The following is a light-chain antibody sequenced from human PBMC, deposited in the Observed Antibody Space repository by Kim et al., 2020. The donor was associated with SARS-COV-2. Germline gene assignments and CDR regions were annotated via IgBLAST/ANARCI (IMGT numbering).Light chain of an antibody. Sequence: GRSVTISATGTSSDVGGYTYVSWYQQHPGTAPKLMIYEVSKRPSGVPDRFSGSKSGNTASLTVSGLQAEDEADYYCSSYAGNYNLVFGGGTQLTVL. CDR2: EVS. CDR3: SSYAGNYNLV. J-gene: IGLJ2*01. CDR1: SSDVGGYTY. V-gene: IGLV2-8*01.